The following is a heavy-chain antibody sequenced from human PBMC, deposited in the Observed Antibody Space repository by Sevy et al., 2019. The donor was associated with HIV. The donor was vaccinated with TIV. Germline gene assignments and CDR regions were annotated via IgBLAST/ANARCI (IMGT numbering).Heavy chain of an antibody. CDR1: GFTFSSYP. CDR2: ISFDGTDK. V-gene: IGHV3-30-3*01. D-gene: IGHD3-10*01. J-gene: IGHJ3*01. CDR3: VRETTMLPRGAFDL. Sequence: GGSLRLSCAASGFTFSSYPMHWVRQAPGKGLEWVSFISFDGTDKYYADSVKGRFTITRDNSKNTLFLQMNSLRAEDTAFYYCVRETTMLPRGAFDLGGQGTMVTVSS.